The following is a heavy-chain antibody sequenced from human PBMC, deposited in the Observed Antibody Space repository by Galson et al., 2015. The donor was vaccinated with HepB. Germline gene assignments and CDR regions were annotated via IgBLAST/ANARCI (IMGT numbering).Heavy chain of an antibody. Sequence: LSLTCTVSGGSISSYYWSWIRQPPGKGLEWIGYIYYSGSTNYNPSLKSRVTISVDTSKNQFSLKLSSVTAADTAVYYCARLLRGVTHKGEYYYYGMDVWGQGTTVTVSS. CDR3: ARLLRGVTHKGEYYYYGMDV. CDR1: GGSISSYY. D-gene: IGHD3-10*01. CDR2: IYYSGST. V-gene: IGHV4-59*01. J-gene: IGHJ6*02.